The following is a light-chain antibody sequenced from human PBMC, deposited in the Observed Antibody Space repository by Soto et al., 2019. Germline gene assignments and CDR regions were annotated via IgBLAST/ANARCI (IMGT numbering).Light chain of an antibody. CDR3: QQYNNWHPVT. Sequence: EIVMTQSPSTLSVSPGERVTLSCRASQSVNSNLAWYQLKPGQAPRLLIYGASTRDTGIPARISGSGSGTEFTLTISSLQSEDCGVYFCQQYNNWHPVTFGQGTKVQIK. CDR1: QSVNSN. J-gene: IGKJ2*01. CDR2: GAS. V-gene: IGKV3-15*01.